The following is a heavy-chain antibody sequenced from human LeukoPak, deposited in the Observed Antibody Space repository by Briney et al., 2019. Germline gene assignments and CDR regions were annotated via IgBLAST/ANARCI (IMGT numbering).Heavy chain of an antibody. CDR1: GFTFSSYV. J-gene: IGHJ4*02. CDR2: ISGSGDDT. D-gene: IGHD6-13*01. Sequence: AGGSLRLSCSASGFTFSSYVMTWVRQAPGQGLEWVSAISGSGDDTYYADSVKGRFTISRDNSKNTLYLQMNSLRAEDTAVYYCAKNARNLAAAGSFDYWGQGTLVTVSS. V-gene: IGHV3-23*01. CDR3: AKNARNLAAAGSFDY.